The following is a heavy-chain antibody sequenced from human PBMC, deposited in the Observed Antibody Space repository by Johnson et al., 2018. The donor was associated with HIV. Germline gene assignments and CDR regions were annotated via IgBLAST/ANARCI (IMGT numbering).Heavy chain of an antibody. Sequence: VQLVESGGGVVRPGGSLRVSCAASGFTFDDYGMSWVRQAPVTGLEWVSGIQWNCGSTGYADSVKGRFTISRDNAKNSLYLQMNSLRAEDTALYYCARDISYDSSAYQGAFDIWGQGTMVTVSS. CDR3: ARDISYDSSAYQGAFDI. CDR2: IQWNCGST. CDR1: GFTFDDYG. D-gene: IGHD3-22*01. J-gene: IGHJ3*02. V-gene: IGHV3-20*04.